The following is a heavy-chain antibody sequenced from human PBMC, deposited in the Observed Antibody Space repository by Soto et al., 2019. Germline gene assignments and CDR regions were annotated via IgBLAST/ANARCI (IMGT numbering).Heavy chain of an antibody. CDR1: GYPXSSYG. D-gene: IGHD6-6*01. V-gene: IGHV1-18*01. CDR2: ISAYNGNT. Sequence: SXKVSCKASGYPXSSYGSSLVRQAPGQGLEWMGWISAYNGNTNYAQKLQAISTITTDTSTSTAYMELRSPRSDDTAVYYCARVSYIAARPDWFDPWGQGTLVTVSS. CDR3: ARVSYIAARPDWFDP. J-gene: IGHJ5*02.